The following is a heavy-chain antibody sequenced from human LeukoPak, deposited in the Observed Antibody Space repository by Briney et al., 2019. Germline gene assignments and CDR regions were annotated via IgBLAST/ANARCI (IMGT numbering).Heavy chain of an antibody. V-gene: IGHV3-15*01. Sequence: GGSLRLSCAASGFTFNDAWMSWVRQAPGKGRAWVGRIKSKTDGETTDYAAPVKGRFIISRDDSKNTLYVQMNSLKTEDTAVYYCSTDSVVPCRFWGQGTLVTVSS. CDR1: GFTFNDAW. J-gene: IGHJ4*02. D-gene: IGHD3-10*01. CDR2: IKSKTDGETT. CDR3: STDSVVPCRF.